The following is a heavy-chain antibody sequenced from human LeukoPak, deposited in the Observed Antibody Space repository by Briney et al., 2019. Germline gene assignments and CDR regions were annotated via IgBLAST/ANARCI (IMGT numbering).Heavy chain of an antibody. V-gene: IGHV3-30*04. CDR3: ARDRRNVGDY. Sequence: GRSLRLSCAASGFTFSSYAMHWVRQAPGKGLEWVAVISYDGSNKYYADSVKSRFTISRDNSKNTLYLQMNSLRAEDTAVYYCARDRRNVGDYWGQGTLVTVSS. CDR2: ISYDGSNK. J-gene: IGHJ4*02. D-gene: IGHD3-16*01. CDR1: GFTFSSYA.